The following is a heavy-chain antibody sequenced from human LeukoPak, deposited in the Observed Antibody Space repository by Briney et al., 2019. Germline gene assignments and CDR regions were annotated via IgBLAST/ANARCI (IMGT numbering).Heavy chain of an antibody. CDR1: GFTFSSYS. J-gene: IGHJ4*02. CDR3: ARGKSNRYPYYYDSSGLGYYFDY. D-gene: IGHD3-22*01. V-gene: IGHV3-21*01. CDR2: ISTSSSYI. Sequence: GGSLRLSCAAYGFTFSSYSMNWVRQAPGKGLEWVSFISTSSSYIYYADSVKGRFTISRDNAKNSLYLKMNSLRAEDTAVYYCARGKSNRYPYYYDSSGLGYYFDYWGQGTLVTVSS.